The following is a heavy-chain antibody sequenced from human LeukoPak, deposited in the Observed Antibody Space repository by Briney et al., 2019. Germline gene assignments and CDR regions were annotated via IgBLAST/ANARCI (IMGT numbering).Heavy chain of an antibody. Sequence: ASVKVSCKASGSTFTGHYMHWVRQAPGQGLEWMGWINPNSGGTNYAQKFQGRVTMTRDTSITTAYMELSRLRSDDTAVYYCTSLSFPDCSNYHDDWGQGTLVTVSS. CDR2: INPNSGGT. J-gene: IGHJ4*02. CDR3: TSLSFPDCSNYHDD. V-gene: IGHV1-2*02. D-gene: IGHD2-2*01. CDR1: GSTFTGHY.